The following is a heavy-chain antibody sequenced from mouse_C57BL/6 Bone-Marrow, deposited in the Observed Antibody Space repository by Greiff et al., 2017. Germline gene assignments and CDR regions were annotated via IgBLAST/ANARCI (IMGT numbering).Heavy chain of an antibody. CDR3: AKHEGDGYYVWYFDV. Sequence: VKLMESGPGLVAPSQSLSITCTVSGFSLTSYGVDRVRQPPGKGLEWLGVIWGGGSTNSNSALMSRLSISKDNSKSQVFLEMNSLQTDDTAMYYCAKHEGDGYYVWYFDVWGTGTTVTVSS. V-gene: IGHV2-9*01. D-gene: IGHD2-3*01. J-gene: IGHJ1*03. CDR1: GFSLTSYG. CDR2: IWGGGST.